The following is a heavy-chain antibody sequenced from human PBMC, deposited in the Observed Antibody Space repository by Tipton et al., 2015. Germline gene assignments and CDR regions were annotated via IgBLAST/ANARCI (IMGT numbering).Heavy chain of an antibody. CDR1: GFTFDDYA. Sequence: SLRLSCAASGFTFDDYAMHWVRRAPGKGLEWVSGISWNSDSVDYADSVKGRFTISRDTAKKSLYLHMNSLRAEDTAWYYCAKDSGRLAEHFHPWGQGTLVTVSS. J-gene: IGHJ1*01. CDR3: AKDSGRLAEHFHP. D-gene: IGHD1-26*01. CDR2: ISWNSDSV. V-gene: IGHV3-9*01.